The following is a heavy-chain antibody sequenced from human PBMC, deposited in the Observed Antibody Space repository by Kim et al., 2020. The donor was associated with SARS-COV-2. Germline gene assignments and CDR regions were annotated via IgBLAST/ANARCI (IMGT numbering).Heavy chain of an antibody. CDR1: GFTFSSYW. Sequence: GGSLRLSCAASGFTFSSYWMSWVRQAPGKGLEWVANIKQDGSEKYYVDSVKGRFTISRDNAKNSLYLQMNSLRAEDTAVYYCARASTIFGVVTALDYWGQGTLVTVSS. CDR3: ARASTIFGVVTALDY. D-gene: IGHD3-3*01. V-gene: IGHV3-7*03. J-gene: IGHJ4*02. CDR2: IKQDGSEK.